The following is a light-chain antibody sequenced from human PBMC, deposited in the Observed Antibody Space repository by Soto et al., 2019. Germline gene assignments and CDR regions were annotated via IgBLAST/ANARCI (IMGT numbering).Light chain of an antibody. V-gene: IGLV2-14*01. J-gene: IGLJ2*01. CDR3: SSYTTTITVL. CDR2: EVS. Sequence: QSALTQPASASGSPGQSITISCTGTSSDVGASKYVSWYQQHRGKAPKLMIYEVSNRPSGVSNRFSGSKSGNTASLTISGLQAEDEADYYCSSYTTTITVLFGGGTKLTVL. CDR1: SSDVGASKY.